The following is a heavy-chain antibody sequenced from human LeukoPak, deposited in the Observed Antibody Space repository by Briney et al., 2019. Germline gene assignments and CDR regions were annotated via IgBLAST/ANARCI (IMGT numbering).Heavy chain of an antibody. Sequence: GGSLRLSCVASGFLFRTYAFHWVRQAPGRGLEWVAFLSYDGTDQYFADSVKGRFTLSRDNSKNTMYLQMDSLISEDTAVYYCARPGGYAFDIWGQGTMVTLSS. CDR1: GFLFRTYA. CDR3: ARPGGYAFDI. D-gene: IGHD3-10*01. V-gene: IGHV3-30*04. CDR2: LSYDGTDQ. J-gene: IGHJ3*02.